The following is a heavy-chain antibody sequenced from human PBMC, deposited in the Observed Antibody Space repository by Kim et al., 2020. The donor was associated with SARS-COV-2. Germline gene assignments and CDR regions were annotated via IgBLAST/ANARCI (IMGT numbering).Heavy chain of an antibody. CDR3: ARDGDSYGLLNY. J-gene: IGHJ4*02. Sequence: SYAKEFPGRVTMTRDTSTSTVYMERSSLRSEDTAVYYCARDGDSYGLLNYWGQGTLVTVSS. V-gene: IGHV1-46*01. D-gene: IGHD5-18*01.